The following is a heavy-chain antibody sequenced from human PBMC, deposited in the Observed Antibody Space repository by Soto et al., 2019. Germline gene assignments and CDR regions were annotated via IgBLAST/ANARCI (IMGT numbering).Heavy chain of an antibody. J-gene: IGHJ5*02. CDR2: IDSSGEK. CDR1: GLSITDSEMG. D-gene: IGHD6-19*01. Sequence: QVTLKESGPMLVKPTETLTLRCTVSGLSITDSEMGVSWIRQPPGQPLEWLAHIDSSGEKSYRTFLKSRLAISKDPSKSQIVLTMTNMDPADTATYYCARRHLAVAVSPWFDPWGQGIPVTVSS. CDR3: ARRHLAVAVSPWFDP. V-gene: IGHV2-26*01.